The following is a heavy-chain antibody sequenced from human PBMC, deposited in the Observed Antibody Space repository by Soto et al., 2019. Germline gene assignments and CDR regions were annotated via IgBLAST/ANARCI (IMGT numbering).Heavy chain of an antibody. Sequence: GGSLRLSCAASGFTFSSYAMSWVRQAPGKGLEWVSAIRDSGGTKYYADSVKGRFTISRDNSKNTLYLQMNSLSAEDMAVYYCAKDLRIVVVIIPYFDYWGQGTPVTVSS. CDR2: IRDSGGTK. V-gene: IGHV3-23*01. CDR1: GFTFSSYA. J-gene: IGHJ4*02. CDR3: AKDLRIVVVIIPYFDY. D-gene: IGHD3-22*01.